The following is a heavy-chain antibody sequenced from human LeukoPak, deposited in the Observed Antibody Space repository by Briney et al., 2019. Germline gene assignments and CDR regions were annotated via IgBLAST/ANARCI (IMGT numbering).Heavy chain of an antibody. CDR2: ISGSGGST. D-gene: IGHD5-18*01. CDR3: AKDGNTAMVRGPFDY. CDR1: GFTVSSNY. J-gene: IGHJ4*02. Sequence: GGSLRLSCAASGFTVSSNYMSWVRQAPGKGLEWVSAISGSGGSTYYADSVKGRFTISRDNSKNTLYLQMNSLRAEDTAVYYCAKDGNTAMVRGPFDYWGQGTLVTVSS. V-gene: IGHV3-23*01.